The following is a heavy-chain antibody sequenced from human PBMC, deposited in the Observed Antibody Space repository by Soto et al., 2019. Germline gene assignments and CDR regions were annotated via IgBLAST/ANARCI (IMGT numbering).Heavy chain of an antibody. CDR2: ISGGGGST. V-gene: IGHV3-23*01. Sequence: EVQLLESGGGLVQPGGSLRLSCAASGFTFGIFGMNWVRQAPGKGLEWVSGISGGGGSTYYADSVKGRFTISRDPSKNTIFLEMNSLRAEDTAVYYCAKGFIVVVTVIRPDDAFDVWGQGTLVTVSS. J-gene: IGHJ3*01. CDR3: AKGFIVVVTVIRPDDAFDV. CDR1: GFTFGIFG. D-gene: IGHD2-21*02.